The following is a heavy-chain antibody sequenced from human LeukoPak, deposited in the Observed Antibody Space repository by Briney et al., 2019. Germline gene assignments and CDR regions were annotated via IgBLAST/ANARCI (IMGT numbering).Heavy chain of an antibody. D-gene: IGHD2/OR15-2a*01. CDR2: ISDIGGI. J-gene: IGHJ4*02. CDR1: GGSISSYY. Sequence: SETLSLTCTVSGGSISSYYWSWIRQPPGKGLEWIAYISDIGGINYNPSLKNRVTISLDTSKNQFSLKLGSVTAADTAVYYCAGHHPRNTVDFWGQGTLVTVSS. V-gene: IGHV4-59*08. CDR3: AGHHPRNTVDF.